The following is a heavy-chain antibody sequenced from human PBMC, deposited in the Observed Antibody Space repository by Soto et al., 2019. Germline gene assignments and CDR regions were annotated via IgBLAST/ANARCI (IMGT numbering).Heavy chain of an antibody. D-gene: IGHD4-17*01. CDR3: ARFGEISGYDYGDYLEGDAFDI. CDR2: IIPILGIA. CDR1: GGTFSSYT. Sequence: QVQLVQSGAEVKKPGSSVKVSCKASGGTFSSYTISWVRQAPGQGLEWMGRIIPILGIANYAQKFQGRVTITADKSTSTAYMELSSLRSEDTAVYYCARFGEISGYDYGDYLEGDAFDIWGQGTMVTVSS. J-gene: IGHJ3*02. V-gene: IGHV1-69*02.